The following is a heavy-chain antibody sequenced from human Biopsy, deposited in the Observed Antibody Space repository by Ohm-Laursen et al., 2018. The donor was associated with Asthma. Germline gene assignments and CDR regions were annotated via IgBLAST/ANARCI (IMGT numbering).Heavy chain of an antibody. Sequence: SVKVSCKTSGYNFISFAIHWVRQAPGQRLEWMGWVNTGNGDTKYSQKFQGRVTITRDTSASTVYMELRSLRSEDTATYYCARTYYDFLTGQVKDVFGVWGQGTMVTVSS. CDR2: VNTGNGDT. CDR3: ARTYYDFLTGQVKDVFGV. J-gene: IGHJ3*01. D-gene: IGHD3-9*01. CDR1: GYNFISFA. V-gene: IGHV1-3*04.